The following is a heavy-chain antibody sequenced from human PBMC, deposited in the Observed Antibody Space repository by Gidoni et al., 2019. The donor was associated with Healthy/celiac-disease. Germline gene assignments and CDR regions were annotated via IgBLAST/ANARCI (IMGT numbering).Heavy chain of an antibody. CDR3: TSRVGAARVDAFDI. J-gene: IGHJ3*02. CDR2: IIPIFGTA. V-gene: IGHV1-69*06. Sequence: QVQLVQSGAEVTKPGSSVKVSCKAAGGTSSSSAISWVRPAPGQGLEWSGGIIPIFGTANYAKKFQGRVTITADKSTITAYLERSSLRSEATAVYYCTSRVGAARVDAFDIWGQGTMVTVSS. CDR1: GGTSSSSA. D-gene: IGHD1-26*01.